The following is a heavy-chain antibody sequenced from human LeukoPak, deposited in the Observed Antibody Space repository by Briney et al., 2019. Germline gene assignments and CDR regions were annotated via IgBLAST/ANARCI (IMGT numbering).Heavy chain of an antibody. D-gene: IGHD6-19*01. J-gene: IGHJ2*01. V-gene: IGHV3-23*01. CDR1: GFTFTSYA. CDR2: ISPSGGST. CDR3: AKEPTSRGSGRGYFDL. Sequence: PGGSLRLSCAASGFTFTSYAMSWVRQAPGKGLEWVSAISPSGGSTYYPDSVKGRFTISRDNSKNTLYLQVNSLRAEDTAVYFCAKEPTSRGSGRGYFDLWGRGTPVTVPS.